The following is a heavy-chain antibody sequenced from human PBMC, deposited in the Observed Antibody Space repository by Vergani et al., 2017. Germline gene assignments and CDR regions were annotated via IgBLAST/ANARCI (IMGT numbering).Heavy chain of an antibody. CDR2: ISSSSSTI. Sequence: EVQLVESGGGLVQPGGSLRLSCAASGFTFSSYSMNWVHQAPGKGLEWVSYISSSSSTIYYAYSVKGRFTISRDNAKNSLYLQMNSLRAEDTAVYYCARDRKAAAGDYYYGMDVWGQGTTVTVSS. CDR3: ARDRKAAAGDYYYGMDV. V-gene: IGHV3-48*04. D-gene: IGHD6-13*01. J-gene: IGHJ6*02. CDR1: GFTFSSYS.